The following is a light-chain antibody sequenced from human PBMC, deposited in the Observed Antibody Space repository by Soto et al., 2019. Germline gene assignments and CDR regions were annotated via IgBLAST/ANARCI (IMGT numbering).Light chain of an antibody. Sequence: QSVLTQPRSVSGSPGQSVTVSCTGTSSDVGGHNHVSWYQQYPGKAPKLMISDVNKRPSGVPDRFSGSKSGNTASLTISGLQAEDEADYYCCSFAGRIVVFGTGTKLTVL. V-gene: IGLV2-11*01. CDR3: CSFAGRIVV. CDR1: SSDVGGHNH. CDR2: DVN. J-gene: IGLJ1*01.